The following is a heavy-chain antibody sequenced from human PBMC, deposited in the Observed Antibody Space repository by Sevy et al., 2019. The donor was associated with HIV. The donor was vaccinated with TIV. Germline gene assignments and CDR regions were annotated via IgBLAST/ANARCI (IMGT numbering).Heavy chain of an antibody. D-gene: IGHD4-17*01. Sequence: GGSLRLSCAASGFTFNNYAMNWVRQAPGKGLEWVSYISSGSSYTNYADSVKGRFTISRDNAKNSLYLEIHTLRPEDTAVYYCARSRSNYADYYFDYWGQGTVVTVSS. CDR3: ARSRSNYADYYFDY. J-gene: IGHJ4*02. V-gene: IGHV3-21*05. CDR1: GFTFNNYA. CDR2: ISSGSSYT.